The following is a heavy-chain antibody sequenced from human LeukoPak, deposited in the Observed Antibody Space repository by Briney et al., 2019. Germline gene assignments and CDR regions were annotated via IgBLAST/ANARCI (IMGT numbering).Heavy chain of an antibody. Sequence: GGSLRLSCAASGFTFSSYWMHWVRQAPGKGLEWVANIKQDGSEKYYVDPVKGRFTISRDNAKNSLYLQMNSLRAEDTAVYSCARDGDTSGYTDWGQGTLVTVSS. V-gene: IGHV3-7*01. CDR2: IKQDGSEK. D-gene: IGHD3-22*01. CDR3: ARDGDTSGYTD. J-gene: IGHJ4*02. CDR1: GFTFSSYW.